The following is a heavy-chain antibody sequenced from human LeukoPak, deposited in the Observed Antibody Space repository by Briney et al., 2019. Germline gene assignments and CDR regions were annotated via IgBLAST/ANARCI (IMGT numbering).Heavy chain of an antibody. D-gene: IGHD1-26*01. CDR3: ARAGSIRFDY. V-gene: IGHV3-23*01. CDR1: GFTFSSYA. CDR2: ISGRDDNT. J-gene: IGHJ4*02. Sequence: GGSLRLSCAASGFTFSSYAMSWVRQAPGKGLEWVSGISGRDDNTYYADSVKGRFTISRDDSKNALYLQMNSLRAEDTAVYYCARAGSIRFDYWGQGTLVTVSS.